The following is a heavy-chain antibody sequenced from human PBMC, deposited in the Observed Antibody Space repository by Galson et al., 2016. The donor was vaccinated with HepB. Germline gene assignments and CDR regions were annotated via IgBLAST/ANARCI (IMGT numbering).Heavy chain of an antibody. J-gene: IGHJ5*01. CDR3: AWAYCTTTSCPPDS. Sequence: QSGAEVKKPGESLKISCKGSGSRFTSYWIAWVRQMPGKGLEWMGLIYPGGSNTRYNPSFQGQVTISADKSITTAYLQWSSLKASDTAIYFSAWAYCTTTSCPPDSWGQGTLVTVSS. CDR1: GSRFTSYW. D-gene: IGHD2/OR15-2a*01. V-gene: IGHV5-51*01. CDR2: IYPGGSNT.